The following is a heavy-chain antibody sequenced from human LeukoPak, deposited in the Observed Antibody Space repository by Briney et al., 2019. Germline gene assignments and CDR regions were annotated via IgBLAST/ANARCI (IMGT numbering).Heavy chain of an antibody. CDR1: GFTFSSYS. CDR3: ARVIRGYFDY. V-gene: IGHV3-21*01. J-gene: IGHJ4*02. CDR2: ISSSSYI. D-gene: IGHD3-16*01. Sequence: GGSLRLSCAASGFTFSSYSMNWVRQAPGKGLEWVSSISSSSYIYYADSVKGRFTISRDNANNSLYLQMNSLRAEDTAVYYCARVIRGYFDYWGQGTLVTVSS.